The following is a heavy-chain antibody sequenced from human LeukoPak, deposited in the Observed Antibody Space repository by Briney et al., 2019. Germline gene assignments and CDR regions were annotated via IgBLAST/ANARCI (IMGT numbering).Heavy chain of an antibody. Sequence: GGSLRLSCAASGFTLSSHWMTWVRQAPGKGLEWVANIKQDGSQRYYVDSVKGRFTISRDNAKNSMYLQMNSLRAEDTAVYYCARWEIRGTAHQLDYWGQGTLVTVSS. CDR1: GFTLSSHW. J-gene: IGHJ4*02. D-gene: IGHD1-7*01. V-gene: IGHV3-7*01. CDR3: ARWEIRGTAHQLDY. CDR2: IKQDGSQR.